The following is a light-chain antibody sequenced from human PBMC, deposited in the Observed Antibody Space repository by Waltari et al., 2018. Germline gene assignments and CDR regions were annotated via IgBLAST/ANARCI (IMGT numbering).Light chain of an antibody. V-gene: IGLV3-25*03. CDR3: QSADYSGSYVV. CDR1: VLSQQY. J-gene: IGLJ2*01. Sequence: SYQLTQPPSVSVSPGQTARITCSADVLSQQYSYWYRQKPGQAPTLVIFKDNERPSGIPDRFPGSNSGSTATLTISGVQAEDEADYYCQSADYSGSYVVFGGGTKVTVL. CDR2: KDN.